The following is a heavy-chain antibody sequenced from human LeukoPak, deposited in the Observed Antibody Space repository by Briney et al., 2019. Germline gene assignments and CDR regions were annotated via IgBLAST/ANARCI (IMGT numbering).Heavy chain of an antibody. CDR1: GYTFTSYG. J-gene: IGHJ3*02. CDR2: ISAYNGNT. V-gene: IGHV1-18*01. Sequence: GASVKVSCKASGYTFTSYGISWVRQAPGQGLEWMGWISAYNGNTNYAQKLQGRVTITADKSTSTAYMELSSLRSEDTAVYYCARERMTSDAFDIWGQGTMVTVSS. D-gene: IGHD2/OR15-2a*01. CDR3: ARERMTSDAFDI.